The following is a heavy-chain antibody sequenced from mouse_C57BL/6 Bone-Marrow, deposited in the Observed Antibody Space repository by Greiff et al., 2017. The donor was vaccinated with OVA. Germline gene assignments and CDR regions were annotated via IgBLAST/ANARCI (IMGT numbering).Heavy chain of an antibody. CDR3: ARDGYYFFAY. V-gene: IGHV1-82*01. CDR1: GYAFSSSW. Sequence: QVQLQQSGPELVKPGASVKISCKASGYAFSSSWMNWVKQRPGKGLEWIGRIYPGDGDTTYNGKFKGKATLTADKSSSTAYMQLSSLTSEDSAVYFCARDGYYFFAYWGQGTLVTVSA. D-gene: IGHD2-3*01. CDR2: IYPGDGDT. J-gene: IGHJ3*01.